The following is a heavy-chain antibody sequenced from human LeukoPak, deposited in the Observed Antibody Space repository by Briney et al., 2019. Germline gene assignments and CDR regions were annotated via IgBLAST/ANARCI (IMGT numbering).Heavy chain of an antibody. D-gene: IGHD6-19*01. CDR3: AKGDPIAVAGMFDY. Sequence: GGSLRLSCAASGFTFDDYAMHWVRQAPGKGLEWVSGISWNSGSIGYADSVKGRFTISRDNAKNSLYLQMNRLRAEDTALYYCAKGDPIAVAGMFDYWGQGTLVTVSS. CDR2: ISWNSGSI. CDR1: GFTFDDYA. V-gene: IGHV3-9*01. J-gene: IGHJ4*02.